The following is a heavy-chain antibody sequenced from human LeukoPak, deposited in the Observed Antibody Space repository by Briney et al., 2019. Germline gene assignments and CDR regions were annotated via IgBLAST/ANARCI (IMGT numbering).Heavy chain of an antibody. Sequence: PSETLSLTCSVFGYSLSSVYSWGWIRQTPGKGLEWIGSIYHSGRNYFNPSLKSRVTISVDTSKKQCSLKLSSVTAADTAVYYCAREESIAARRSFDYWGQGTLVTVSS. J-gene: IGHJ4*02. CDR1: GYSLSSVYS. CDR2: IYHSGRN. V-gene: IGHV4-38-2*02. CDR3: AREESIAARRSFDY. D-gene: IGHD6-6*01.